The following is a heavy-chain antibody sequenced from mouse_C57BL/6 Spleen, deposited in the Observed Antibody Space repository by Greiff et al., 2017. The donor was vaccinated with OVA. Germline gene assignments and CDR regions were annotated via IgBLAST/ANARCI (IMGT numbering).Heavy chain of an antibody. J-gene: IGHJ2*01. CDR1: GYAFSSSW. V-gene: IGHV1-82*01. CDR2: IYPGDGDT. CDR3: ARSYFDY. Sequence: VQLQQSGPELVKPGASVKISCKASGYAFSSSWMNWVKQRPGKGLEWIGRIYPGDGDTNYNGKFKGKATLTADQSSSTAYMQLSSLTSEDSAVYFCARSYFDYWGQGTTLTVSS.